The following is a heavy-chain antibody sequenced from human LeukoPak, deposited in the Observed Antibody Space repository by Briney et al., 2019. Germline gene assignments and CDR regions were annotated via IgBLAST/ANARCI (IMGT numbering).Heavy chain of an antibody. J-gene: IGHJ4*02. D-gene: IGHD5-12*01. V-gene: IGHV1-2*02. CDR2: INPNSGGT. Sequence: GASVKVSCKASGDTFTGYYMHWVRQAPGQGLEWMGWINPNSGGTNYAQKFQGRVTMTRDTSISTAYMELSRLRSDDTAVYYCARDGYGGYHRSGGYWGQGTLVTVSS. CDR3: ARDGYGGYHRSGGY. CDR1: GDTFTGYY.